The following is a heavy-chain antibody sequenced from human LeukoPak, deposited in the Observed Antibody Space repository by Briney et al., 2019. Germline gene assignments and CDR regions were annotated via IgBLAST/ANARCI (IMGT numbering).Heavy chain of an antibody. CDR3: ARAFKVPSWYFAL. V-gene: IGHV3-11*01. Sequence: KPGRSLTLFRAPSEFTVSGYYMRWIRQPPGKGLECLSYISSSGPTINYAASVKGRFTISRDQAKNSLYHQMDSLRAKDTVIYYCARAFKVPSWYFALWGRGTLVTV. CDR1: EFTVSGYY. CDR2: ISSSGPTI. J-gene: IGHJ2*01.